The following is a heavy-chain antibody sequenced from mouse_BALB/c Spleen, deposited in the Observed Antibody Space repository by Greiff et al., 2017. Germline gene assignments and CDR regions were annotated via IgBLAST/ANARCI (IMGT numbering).Heavy chain of an antibody. CDR2: INPGSGGT. Sequence: VKLQESGAELVRPGTSVKVSCKASGYAFTNYLIEWVKQRPGQGLEWIGVINPGSGGTNYNEKFKGKATLTADKSSSTAYMQLSSLTSDDSAVYFCARQKYGNGYAMDYWGQGTSVTVSS. CDR3: ARQKYGNGYAMDY. CDR1: GYAFTNYL. D-gene: IGHD2-10*02. V-gene: IGHV1-54*01. J-gene: IGHJ4*01.